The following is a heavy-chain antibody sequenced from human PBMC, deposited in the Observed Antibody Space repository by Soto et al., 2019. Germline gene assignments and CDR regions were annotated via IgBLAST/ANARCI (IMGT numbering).Heavy chain of an antibody. CDR2: ISSNGGST. CDR1: GFTFSIYA. J-gene: IGHJ6*02. V-gene: IGHV3-64D*06. D-gene: IGHD2-15*01. Sequence: PGGSLRLSCSASGFTFSIYAMHWVRQAPGKGLEYVSAISSNGGSTYYADSVKGRFTISRDNSKNTLYLQMSSLRAEDTAVYYCVKAYIVVVVAATEYGMDVWGQGTTVTVSS. CDR3: VKAYIVVVVAATEYGMDV.